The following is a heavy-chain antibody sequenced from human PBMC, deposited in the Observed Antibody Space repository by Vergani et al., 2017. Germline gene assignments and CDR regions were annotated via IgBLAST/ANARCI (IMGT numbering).Heavy chain of an antibody. CDR3: AKVDSYSSSWYYDY. CDR2: ISGSGGST. CDR1: EFTFRSYA. V-gene: IGHV3-23*01. D-gene: IGHD6-13*01. J-gene: IGHJ4*02. Sequence: EVQLLESGGGLVQPGGSLRGSCAASEFTFRSYAMSGVRQAPGKGLEWVTAISGSGGSTYYADSVKGRFTIARDNSKTTLYLQMNSLRAEDTAVYYCAKVDSYSSSWYYDYWGQGTLVTVSS.